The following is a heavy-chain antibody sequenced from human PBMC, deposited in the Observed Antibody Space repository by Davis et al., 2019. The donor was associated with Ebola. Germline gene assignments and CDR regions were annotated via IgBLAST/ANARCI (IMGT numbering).Heavy chain of an antibody. CDR3: ARHVDSSGWRDYYLDY. CDR1: GGSISSYY. J-gene: IGHJ4*02. V-gene: IGHV4-59*08. D-gene: IGHD6-19*01. CDR2: IYYTGNT. Sequence: SETLSLTCTVSGGSISSYYWRWIRQPPGKGLEWIGYIYYTGNTNYNPSLKSRVTISVDTSKNQFSLKLRSVTAADTAVYYCARHVDSSGWRDYYLDYWGQGTLVTVSS.